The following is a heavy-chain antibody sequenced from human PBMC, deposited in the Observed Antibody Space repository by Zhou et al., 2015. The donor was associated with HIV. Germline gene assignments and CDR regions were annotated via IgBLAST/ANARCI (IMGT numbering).Heavy chain of an antibody. Sequence: QVQLVQSGAEVKKPGASVKVSCKASGYTFTSYFMHWVRQAPGQGLEWMGIINPSGGSTTYAQKFQGRVTMTRDTSTSTVYMELSSLRSEDTAVYYCARKGTGGHWYFDLWGRGTLVIVS. J-gene: IGHJ2*01. CDR1: GYTFTSYF. V-gene: IGHV1-46*01. CDR2: INPSGGST. D-gene: IGHD3/OR15-3a*01. CDR3: ARKGTGGHWYFDL.